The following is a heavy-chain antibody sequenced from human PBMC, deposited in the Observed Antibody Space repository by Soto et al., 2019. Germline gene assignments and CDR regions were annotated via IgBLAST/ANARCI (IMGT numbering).Heavy chain of an antibody. V-gene: IGHV3-43*01. J-gene: IGHJ4*02. CDR3: AKDMAPTQGFDY. CDR2: ISWDGGSS. CDR1: GFTFDDYT. Sequence: PGGSLRLSCAASGFTFDDYTMHWVRQAPGKGLEWVSLISWDGGSSYYADSVKGRFTISRDNSKNSLYLQMNSLRTEDTALYYCAKDMAPTQGFDYWGQGTLVTVSS. D-gene: IGHD2-15*01.